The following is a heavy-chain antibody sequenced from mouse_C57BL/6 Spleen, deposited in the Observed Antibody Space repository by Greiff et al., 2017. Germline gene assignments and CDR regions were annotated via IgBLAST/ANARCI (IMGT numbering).Heavy chain of an antibody. CDR1: GYTFTSYW. J-gene: IGHJ1*03. CDR3: ANSNYRYFDV. CDR2: IDPSDSYT. V-gene: IGHV1-69*01. D-gene: IGHD2-5*01. Sequence: QVQLKQPGAELVMPGASVKLSCKASGYTFTSYWMHWVKQRPGQGLEWIGEIDPSDSYTNYNQKFKGKSTLTVDKSSSTAYMQLSSLTSEDSAVYYCANSNYRYFDVWGTGTTVTVSS.